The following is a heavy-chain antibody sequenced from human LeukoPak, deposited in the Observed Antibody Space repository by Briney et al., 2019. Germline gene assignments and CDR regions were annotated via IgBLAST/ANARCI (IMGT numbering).Heavy chain of an antibody. CDR1: GYTFTSYG. Sequence: SVKVSCKASGYTFTSYGISWVRQAPGQGLEWMGRIIPILGIANYAQKIQGRVTITADKSTSTAYMELSSLRSEDTAGYYCARAPDEQCRSTSCYPGGYWGQGTLVTVSS. J-gene: IGHJ4*02. CDR3: ARAPDEQCRSTSCYPGGY. D-gene: IGHD2-2*01. CDR2: IIPILGIA. V-gene: IGHV1-69*04.